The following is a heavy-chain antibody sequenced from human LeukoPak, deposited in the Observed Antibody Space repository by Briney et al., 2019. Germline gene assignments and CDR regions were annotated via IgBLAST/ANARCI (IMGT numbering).Heavy chain of an antibody. V-gene: IGHV4-34*01. Sequence: SETLSLTCAVYGGSFSGYYWSWIRQPPGKGLEWIGEINHSGSTNYNPSLKSRVTISVEPSTNQFSVNLSSVTAADTAVYYCARQEGDYVDHWGQGTLVTVSS. CDR3: ARQEGDYVDH. J-gene: IGHJ4*02. CDR1: GGSFSGYY. CDR2: INHSGST.